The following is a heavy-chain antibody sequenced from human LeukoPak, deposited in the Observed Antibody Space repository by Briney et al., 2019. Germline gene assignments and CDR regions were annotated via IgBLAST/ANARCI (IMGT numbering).Heavy chain of an antibody. V-gene: IGHV4-39*01. J-gene: IGHJ3*02. CDR1: GFTFSSYE. CDR3: ARHTRPGYSGYENAFDI. CDR2: LYDSGST. Sequence: GSLRLSCAASGFTFSSYEMNWVRQAPGQGLEWIGNLYDSGSTHYNPSLRSRVTISADTSKNQFSLKLSSVTAADTAVYYCARHTRPGYSGYENAFDIWGQGNMVTVSS. D-gene: IGHD5-12*01.